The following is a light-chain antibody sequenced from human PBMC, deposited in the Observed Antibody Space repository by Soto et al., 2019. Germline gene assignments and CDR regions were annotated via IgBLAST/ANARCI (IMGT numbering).Light chain of an antibody. CDR3: QRYNNWPLT. CDR2: DTS. Sequence: EIVLTQSPDTLSLSPGESATLSRRASQSVRSSYLAWYQQTPGQTPRLLIYDTSARATGVPARFSGSRSGPEFTLTINSLQSEDFAIYYCQRYNNWPLTFGGGTKVDIK. V-gene: IGKV3-15*01. CDR1: QSVRSSY. J-gene: IGKJ4*01.